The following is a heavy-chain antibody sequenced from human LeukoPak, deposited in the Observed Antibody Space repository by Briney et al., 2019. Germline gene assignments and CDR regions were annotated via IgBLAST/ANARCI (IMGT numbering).Heavy chain of an antibody. CDR3: TSGIAVAGSETFDY. D-gene: IGHD6-19*01. CDR1: GFTFSGSA. V-gene: IGHV3-73*01. Sequence: GGSLKLSCAASGFTFSGSAMHWVRQASGKGLEWVGRIRSKANSYATAHAGSVKGRFTISRDDSKNTAYLQMNSLKTEDTAVYYCTSGIAVAGSETFDYWGQGTLVTVSS. J-gene: IGHJ4*02. CDR2: IRSKANSYAT.